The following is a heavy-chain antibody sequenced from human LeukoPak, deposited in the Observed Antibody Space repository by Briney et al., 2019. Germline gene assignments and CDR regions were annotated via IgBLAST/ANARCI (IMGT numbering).Heavy chain of an antibody. CDR1: GFTFSSYG. D-gene: IGHD2-15*01. Sequence: GGSLRLSCAASGFTFSSYGMHWVRQAPGKGLEWVAVISYDGSNKYYADSVKGRFTISRDNSKNTLYLQMNSLRAEDTAVYYCAKEAVVVVAASQELPFDYWGQGTLVTVSS. CDR3: AKEAVVVVAASQELPFDY. V-gene: IGHV3-30*18. CDR2: ISYDGSNK. J-gene: IGHJ4*02.